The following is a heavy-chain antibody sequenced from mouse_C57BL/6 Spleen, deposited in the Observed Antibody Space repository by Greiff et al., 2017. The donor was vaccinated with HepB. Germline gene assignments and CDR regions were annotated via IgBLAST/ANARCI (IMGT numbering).Heavy chain of an antibody. CDR1: GYAFSSSW. Sequence: VQLQQSGPELVKPGASVKISCKASGYAFSSSWMNWVKQRPGKGLEWIGRIYPGDGDTNYNGKFKGKATLTADKSSSTAYMQLSSLTSEDSAVYFGARTPAYYAMDYWGQGTLVTVSS. CDR2: IYPGDGDT. J-gene: IGHJ4*01. CDR3: ARTPAYYAMDY. V-gene: IGHV1-82*01.